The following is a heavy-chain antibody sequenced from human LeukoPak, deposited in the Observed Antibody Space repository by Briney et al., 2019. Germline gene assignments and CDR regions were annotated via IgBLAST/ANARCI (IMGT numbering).Heavy chain of an antibody. Sequence: GRSLRLSCAASGFTFRSYAMHWVRQAPGKGLEWVAVISYDGSNKYYADSVKGRFTISRDNSKNTLYLQMNSLRAEDTAVYYCAKTLTTVTTSQHWGQGTLVTVSS. J-gene: IGHJ1*01. CDR3: AKTLTTVTTSQH. D-gene: IGHD4-17*01. CDR2: ISYDGSNK. V-gene: IGHV3-30-3*02. CDR1: GFTFRSYA.